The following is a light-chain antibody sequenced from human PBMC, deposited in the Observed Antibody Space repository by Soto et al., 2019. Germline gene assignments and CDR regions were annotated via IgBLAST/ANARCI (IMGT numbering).Light chain of an antibody. J-gene: IGKJ1*01. CDR1: QSVGTY. Sequence: EIVLTQSPGTLSLSPGERATLSCRASQSVGTYLAWYQQKPGQAPRLLIYGASSRATGIPDRFSGSGSGTDFTLTIRRLEPEDFAVYYCQQYGSSYPWTFGQGTKVDI. V-gene: IGKV3-20*01. CDR3: QQYGSSYPWT. CDR2: GAS.